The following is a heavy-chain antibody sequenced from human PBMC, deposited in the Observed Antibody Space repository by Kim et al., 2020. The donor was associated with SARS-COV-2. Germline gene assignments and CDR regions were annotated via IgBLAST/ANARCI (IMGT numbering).Heavy chain of an antibody. CDR3: ARASYDILTGPYYYGMDV. V-gene: IGHV3-11*04. Sequence: GRFTISRDNAKNSLYLQMNSLRAEDTAVYYCARASYDILTGPYYYGMDVWGQGTTVTVSS. D-gene: IGHD3-9*01. J-gene: IGHJ6*02.